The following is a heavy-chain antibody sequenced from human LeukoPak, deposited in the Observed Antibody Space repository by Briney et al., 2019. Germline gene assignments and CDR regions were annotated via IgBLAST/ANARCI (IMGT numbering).Heavy chain of an antibody. Sequence: ASVKVSCKASGYTFTSYGISWVRQAPGQGLEWMGWISAYNGSTNYAQKLQGRVTMTTDTSTSTAYMELRSLRSDDTAVYYCARDRQQLVWRYYYYYGMDVWGQGTTVTVSS. V-gene: IGHV1-18*01. CDR2: ISAYNGST. CDR3: ARDRQQLVWRYYYYYGMDV. D-gene: IGHD6-13*01. J-gene: IGHJ6*02. CDR1: GYTFTSYG.